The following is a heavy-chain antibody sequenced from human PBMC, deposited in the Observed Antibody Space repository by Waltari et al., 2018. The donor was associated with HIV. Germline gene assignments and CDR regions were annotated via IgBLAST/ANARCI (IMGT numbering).Heavy chain of an antibody. CDR1: GCTFSSYS. CDR2: ISSSSSTI. D-gene: IGHD3-22*01. V-gene: IGHV3-48*01. J-gene: IGHJ4*02. CDR3: ARASDYYDSSGYYYGY. Sequence: EVQLVESGGGLVQTGGSLRLSCAASGCTFSSYSMNWVRPAPGKGLEWVSYISSSSSTIYYADSVKGRFTISRDNAKNSLYLQMNSLRAEDTAVYYCARASDYYDSSGYYYGYWGQGTLVTVSS.